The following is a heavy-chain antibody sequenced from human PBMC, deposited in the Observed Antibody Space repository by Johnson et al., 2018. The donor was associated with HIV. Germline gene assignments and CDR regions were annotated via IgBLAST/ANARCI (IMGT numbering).Heavy chain of an antibody. J-gene: IGHJ3*02. CDR1: GFTFSSYA. V-gene: IGHV3-23*04. CDR2: ISGSGGST. D-gene: IGHD6-6*01. Sequence: VQLVESGGGLVQPGGSLRLSCAASGFTFSSYAMSWVRQAPGKGLEWVSAISGSGGSTYYADSVKGRFTISRDNSKNTLYLQMNSLRAEETAVYSCARVSGFGGREAARPKGAFDIWGQGTMVTVSS. CDR3: ARVSGFGGREAARPKGAFDI.